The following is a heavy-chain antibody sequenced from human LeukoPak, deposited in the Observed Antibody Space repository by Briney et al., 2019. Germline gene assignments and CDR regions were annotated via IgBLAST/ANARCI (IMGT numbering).Heavy chain of an antibody. CDR2: MNPNSGNT. V-gene: IGHV1-8*01. J-gene: IGHJ3*02. D-gene: IGHD5-18*01. CDR3: ARRRKYSYGYDAFDI. Sequence: ASVKVSCKASGYTFTSCDINWVRQATGQGLEWMGWMNPNSGNTGYAQKFQGRVTMTRNTSISTAYMELSSLRSEDTAVYYCARRRKYSYGYDAFDIWGQGTMVTVSS. CDR1: GYTFTSCD.